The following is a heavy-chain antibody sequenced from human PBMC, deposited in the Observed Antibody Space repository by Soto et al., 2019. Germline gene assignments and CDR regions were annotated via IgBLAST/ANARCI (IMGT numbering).Heavy chain of an antibody. V-gene: IGHV3-64*01. J-gene: IGHJ4*02. Sequence: EVQLAESGGGMVQPGGSLRLSCVACRFTFSSYDVQWVRQAPGKGLEYVSSISSNGGTTYYGNSVKGRFTISRDNSKNTLYLQMGSLRAEDMAVYYCVRRVSGNYDYWGQGTLVTVSP. CDR3: VRRVSGNYDY. CDR1: RFTFSSYD. CDR2: ISSNGGTT. D-gene: IGHD1-7*01.